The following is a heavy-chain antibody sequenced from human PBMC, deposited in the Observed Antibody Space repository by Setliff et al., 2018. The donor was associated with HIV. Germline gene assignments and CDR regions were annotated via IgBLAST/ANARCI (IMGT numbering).Heavy chain of an antibody. J-gene: IGHJ4*02. CDR3: ASNGRQGSG. CDR1: GGPFSSYA. D-gene: IGHD3-10*01. V-gene: IGHV1-69*10. Sequence: ASVKVSCKASGGPFSSYAISWVRQAPGQGLEWLGGIIPNIGVANYAQKFQGRVTITADESTSTAYMELSSLRSEDTAVYYCASNGRQGSGWGQGTLVTVSS. CDR2: IIPNIGVA.